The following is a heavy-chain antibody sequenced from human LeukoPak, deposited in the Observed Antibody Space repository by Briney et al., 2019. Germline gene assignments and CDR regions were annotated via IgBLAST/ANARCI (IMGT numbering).Heavy chain of an antibody. CDR3: ARELYCSNGVCHDY. J-gene: IGHJ4*02. V-gene: IGHV1-69*05. CDR2: IIPIFGTA. CDR1: GGTFSSYA. Sequence: SVKVSRKASGGTFSSYAISWVRQAPGQGLEWMGGIIPIFGTANYAQKFQGRVTITTDESTSTAYMELSSLRSEDTAVYYCARELYCSNGVCHDYWGQGTLVTVSS. D-gene: IGHD2-8*01.